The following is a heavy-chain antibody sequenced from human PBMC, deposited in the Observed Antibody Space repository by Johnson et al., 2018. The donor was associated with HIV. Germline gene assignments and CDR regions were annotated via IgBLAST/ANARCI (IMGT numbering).Heavy chain of an antibody. V-gene: IGHV3-30*04. J-gene: IGHJ3*02. CDR2: ISYAGSNK. CDR3: ARGGKWGIVGARGAFDI. D-gene: IGHD1-26*01. CDR1: GFTFSSYA. Sequence: QVQLVESGGGVVQPGRSPRLSCAASGFTFSSYAMHWVRQAPGKGLEWVAVISYAGSNKYYADSVKGRFTISRDNSKNTLYLQMNSLRAEDTAVYYCARGGKWGIVGARGAFDIWGQGTMVTVSS.